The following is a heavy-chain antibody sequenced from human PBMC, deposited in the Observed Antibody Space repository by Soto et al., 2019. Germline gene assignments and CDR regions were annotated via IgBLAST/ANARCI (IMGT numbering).Heavy chain of an antibody. D-gene: IGHD6-19*01. CDR2: IKQDGSEK. Sequence: PGGSLRLSCAASGFTFSSYWMSWVRQAPGKGLEWVANIKQDGSEKYYVDSVKGRFTISRDNAKNSLYLQMNSLRAEDTAVYYCARDLGSSGWYYVGYDAFDIWGQGTMVTVSS. V-gene: IGHV3-7*01. CDR3: ARDLGSSGWYYVGYDAFDI. J-gene: IGHJ3*02. CDR1: GFTFSSYW.